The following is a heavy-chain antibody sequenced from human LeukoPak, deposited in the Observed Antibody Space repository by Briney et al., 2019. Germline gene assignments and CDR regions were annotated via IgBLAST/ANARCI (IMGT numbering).Heavy chain of an antibody. Sequence: ASVKVSCTASGYTFTGYYMHWVRQAPGQGLEWMGWINPNSGGTNYAQKFQGRVTMTRDTAISTAYMELSRLRSDDTAVYYCASPSPSSSRTFHYYYGMDVWGQGTTVTVSS. J-gene: IGHJ6*02. CDR2: INPNSGGT. CDR1: GYTFTGYY. D-gene: IGHD6-13*01. CDR3: ASPSPSSSRTFHYYYGMDV. V-gene: IGHV1-2*02.